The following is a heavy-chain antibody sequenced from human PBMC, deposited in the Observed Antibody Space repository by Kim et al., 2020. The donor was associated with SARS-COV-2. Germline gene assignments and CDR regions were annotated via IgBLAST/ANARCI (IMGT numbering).Heavy chain of an antibody. CDR2: ISGSGGST. CDR3: AKDKCTIFGVDCWDYYYYGMDV. Sequence: GGSLRLSCAASGFTFSSYAMSWVRQAPGKGLEWVSAISGSGGSTYYADSVKGRFTISRDNSKNTLYLQMNSLRAEDTAVYYCAKDKCTIFGVDCWDYYYYGMDVWGQGTTVTVSS. V-gene: IGHV3-23*01. J-gene: IGHJ6*02. D-gene: IGHD3-3*01. CDR1: GFTFSSYA.